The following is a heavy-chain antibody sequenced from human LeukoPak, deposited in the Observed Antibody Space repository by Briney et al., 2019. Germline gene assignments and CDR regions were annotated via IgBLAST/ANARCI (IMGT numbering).Heavy chain of an antibody. CDR1: GGSINNNDFF. J-gene: IGHJ6*03. CDR2: IYYSGST. D-gene: IGHD6-13*01. V-gene: IGHV4-39*01. CDR3: AGPYSSPNSGDMDV. Sequence: SETLSLTCTVSGGSINNNDFFWGWVRQPPGKGLEWIGSIYYSGSTYYNPSLKSRVTISVDTSKNQFSLKLSSVTAADTAVYYCAGPYSSPNSGDMDVWGKGTTVTVSS.